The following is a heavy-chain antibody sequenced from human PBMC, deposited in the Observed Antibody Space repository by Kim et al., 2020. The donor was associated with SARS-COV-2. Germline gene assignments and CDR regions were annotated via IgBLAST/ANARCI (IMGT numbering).Heavy chain of an antibody. CDR3: ARGPIGGTATASMDV. J-gene: IGHJ6*02. V-gene: IGHV3-74*01. Sequence: DSVKGRFTISRDNAKNTLYLQMNSLRAEDAAVYYCARGPIGGTATASMDVWGQGTTVTVSS. D-gene: IGHD1-1*01.